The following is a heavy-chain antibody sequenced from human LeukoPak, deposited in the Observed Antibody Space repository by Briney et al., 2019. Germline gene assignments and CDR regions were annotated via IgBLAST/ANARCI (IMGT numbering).Heavy chain of an antibody. CDR1: GFTFSSYG. CDR2: IRYDGSNK. Sequence: GGSLRLSCAASGFTFSSYGMHWVRQAPGKGLEWVAFIRYDGSNKYYADSVKGRFTISRDNSKNTLYLQMNSLRSEDTAVYYCARDALPQTTVTNYYYYMDVWGKGTTVTVSS. D-gene: IGHD4-11*01. CDR3: ARDALPQTTVTNYYYYMDV. V-gene: IGHV3-30*02. J-gene: IGHJ6*03.